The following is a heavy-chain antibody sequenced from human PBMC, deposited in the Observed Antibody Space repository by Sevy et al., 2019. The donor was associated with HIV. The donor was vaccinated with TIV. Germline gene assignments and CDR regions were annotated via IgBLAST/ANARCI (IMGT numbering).Heavy chain of an antibody. CDR3: GRGSPSGSEILLGSSNADNWYFGL. CDR2: IGTAGDT. V-gene: IGHV3-13*01. CDR1: GFSFGDYD. J-gene: IGHJ2*01. Sequence: GGSLRLSCAASGFSFGDYDMHWVRQLSGKGLEWVSSIGTAGDTYYLGSLEGRFSISREKATNYGYFQMRSLRAGDTATYYSGRGSPSGSEILLGSSNADNWYFGLWGRGTLVTVSS.